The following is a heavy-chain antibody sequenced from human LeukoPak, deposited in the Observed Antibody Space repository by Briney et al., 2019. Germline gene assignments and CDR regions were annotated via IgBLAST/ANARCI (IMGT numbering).Heavy chain of an antibody. D-gene: IGHD3-10*01. CDR2: IIPILGIA. J-gene: IGHJ6*02. CDR1: GYTFTNYA. V-gene: IGHV1-69*04. CDR3: ARLTMVRGVTKSYYGMDV. Sequence: SVKVSCKASGYTFTNYAISWVRQAPGQGLEWMGRIIPILGIANYAQKFQGRVTITADKSTSTAYMELSSLRSEDTAVYYCARLTMVRGVTKSYYGMDVWGQGTTVTVSS.